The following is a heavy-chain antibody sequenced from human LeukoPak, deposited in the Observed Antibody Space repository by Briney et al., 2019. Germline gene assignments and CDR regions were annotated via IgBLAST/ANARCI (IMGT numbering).Heavy chain of an antibody. Sequence: GGSLRLSCSASGFTFSSYAMHWVRQAPGKGLEYVSAISSNGGSTYYADSVKGRFTISRDNSKNTLYLQMSSLRAEDTAVYYCVKETAARETAFDYWGQGTLVTVSS. CDR1: GFTFSSYA. D-gene: IGHD6-13*01. CDR3: VKETAARETAFDY. CDR2: ISSNGGST. V-gene: IGHV3-64D*06. J-gene: IGHJ4*02.